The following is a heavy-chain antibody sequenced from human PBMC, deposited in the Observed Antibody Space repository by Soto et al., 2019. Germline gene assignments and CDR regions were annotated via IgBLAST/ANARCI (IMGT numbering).Heavy chain of an antibody. CDR2: IYYSGST. CDR3: ARSRKYYDFWSGPLGYYYYGMDV. D-gene: IGHD3-3*01. V-gene: IGHV4-38-2*01. J-gene: IGHJ6*02. Sequence: SETLSLTCAVSGYSISSGYYWGWIRQPPGKGLEWIGYIYYSGSTNYNPSLKSRVTISVDTSKNQFSLKLSSVTAADTAVYYCARSRKYYDFWSGPLGYYYYGMDVWGQGTTVTVSS. CDR1: GYSISSGYY.